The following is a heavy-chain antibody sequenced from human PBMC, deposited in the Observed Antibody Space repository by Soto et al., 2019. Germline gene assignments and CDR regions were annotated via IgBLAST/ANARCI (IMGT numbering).Heavy chain of an antibody. CDR3: ATWGSAYDFLLCCYYYYYMDV. D-gene: IGHD5-12*01. Sequence: PSETLSLTCTVSGGSISSSSYYWGWIRQPPGKGLEWIGSIYYSGSTYYNPSLKSRVTISVDTSKNQFSLKLSSVTAADTAVYYWATWGSAYDFLLCCYYYYYMDVWGQGSTVIVSS. V-gene: IGHV4-39*01. J-gene: IGHJ6*03. CDR2: IYYSGST. CDR1: GGSISSSSYY.